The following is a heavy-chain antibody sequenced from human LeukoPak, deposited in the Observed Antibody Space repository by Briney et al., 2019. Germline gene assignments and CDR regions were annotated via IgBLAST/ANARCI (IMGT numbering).Heavy chain of an antibody. J-gene: IGHJ4*02. CDR1: GGTFIRYL. CDR2: IIPFFGTA. D-gene: IGHD2-2*01. CDR3: AIGGSTSPVRLGGQYYFDY. Sequence: SVNVSYKPSGGTFIRYLLSGVRQAPGQELAWMERIIPFFGTANYAQKFQGRVTITADKSTSTAYMELSSLSSEDTAVYYCAIGGSTSPVRLGGQYYFDYWGQGTLVTVSS. V-gene: IGHV1-69*06.